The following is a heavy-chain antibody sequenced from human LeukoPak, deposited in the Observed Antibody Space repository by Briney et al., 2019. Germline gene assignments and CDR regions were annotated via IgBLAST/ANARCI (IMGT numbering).Heavy chain of an antibody. J-gene: IGHJ4*02. CDR1: GGSISSYY. Sequence: PSETLSLTCTVSGGSISSYYWSWIRQPPGKGLEWIGYIYYSGSTNYNPSLKSRVTISADTPKNQFSLKLSSVTAADTAVYYCARDLYSNLDYWGQGTLVTISS. D-gene: IGHD4-11*01. V-gene: IGHV4-59*01. CDR2: IYYSGST. CDR3: ARDLYSNLDY.